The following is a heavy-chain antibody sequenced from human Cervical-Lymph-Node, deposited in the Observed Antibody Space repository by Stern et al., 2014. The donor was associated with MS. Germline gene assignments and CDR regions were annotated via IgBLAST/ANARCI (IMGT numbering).Heavy chain of an antibody. V-gene: IGHV4-59*01. D-gene: IGHD2-21*01. CDR3: ARALRHMYTWFDP. CDR1: GGFISNYY. J-gene: IGHJ5*02. CDR2: VYFNGST. Sequence: QVQLQESGPGLVKPSETLSLTCSVSGGFISNYYWTWIRQPPGKGLEWIGYVYFNGSTNYNPSLKSRVTISVDTSKNQFALNLKSVTAADTAIYYCARALRHMYTWFDPWGQGTRVTVSS.